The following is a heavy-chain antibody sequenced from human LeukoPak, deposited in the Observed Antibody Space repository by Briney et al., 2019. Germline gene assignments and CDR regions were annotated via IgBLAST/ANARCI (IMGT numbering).Heavy chain of an antibody. V-gene: IGHV1-2*06. D-gene: IGHD2-21*02. CDR3: ARDFPIVVVTGGDY. CDR2: INPNSGGI. CDR1: GYTFTGYY. J-gene: IGHJ4*02. Sequence: GASVKVSCKASGYTFTGYYMHWVRQAPGQGLGWMGRINPNSGGINYAQKFQGRVTMTRDTSISTAYMELSRLRSDDTAVYYCARDFPIVVVTGGDYWGQGTLVTVSS.